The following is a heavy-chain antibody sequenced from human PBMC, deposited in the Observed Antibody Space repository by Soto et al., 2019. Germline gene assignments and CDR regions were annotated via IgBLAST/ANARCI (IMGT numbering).Heavy chain of an antibody. Sequence: PSETLSLTCVVSSGSIGPGIWWSWVRQPPGKGLEWIGEIYHSGNTNYNPSLKSRVTLSVDESKNQFYLTLTSVTAADTAVYFCARAARLSPFDCWGQGILVTSPQ. CDR3: ARAARLSPFDC. CDR2: IYHSGNT. V-gene: IGHV4-4*02. J-gene: IGHJ4*02. CDR1: SGSIGPGIW.